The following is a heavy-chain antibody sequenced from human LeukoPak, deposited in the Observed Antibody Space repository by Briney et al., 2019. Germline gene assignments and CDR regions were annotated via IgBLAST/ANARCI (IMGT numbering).Heavy chain of an antibody. CDR1: GGSISSSSYY. CDR2: IYYSGST. D-gene: IGHD3-22*01. V-gene: IGHV4-39*07. J-gene: IGHJ4*02. Sequence: SETLSLTCTVSGGSISSSSYYWGWIRQPPGKGLEWIGSIYYSGSTYYNPSLKSRVTISVDTSKNQFSLKLSSVTAADTAVYYCARDPSTTMIVVDPFDYWGQGTLVTVSS. CDR3: ARDPSTTMIVVDPFDY.